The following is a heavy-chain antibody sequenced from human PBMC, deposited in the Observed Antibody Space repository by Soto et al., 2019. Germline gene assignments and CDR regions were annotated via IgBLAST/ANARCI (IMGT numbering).Heavy chain of an antibody. Sequence: EVQVVESGGGLVQPGGSLRVSCAASGFTFSAHYMDWVRLAPGKGLEWVGRARNKSKGYTTEYAASVKGRFTISRDDSKNYLYLQMKSLNTADTAVYYCARVENTAYSFDYWGQGTLVTVSS. CDR3: ARVENTAYSFDY. CDR1: GFTFSAHY. V-gene: IGHV3-72*01. D-gene: IGHD2-15*01. CDR2: ARNKSKGYTT. J-gene: IGHJ4*02.